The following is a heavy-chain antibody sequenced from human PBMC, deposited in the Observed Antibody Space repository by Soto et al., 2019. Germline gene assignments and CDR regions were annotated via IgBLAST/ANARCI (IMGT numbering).Heavy chain of an antibody. V-gene: IGHV3-21*01. CDR3: ARELGYCSSTSCSYYGMDV. CDR2: ISSSSSYI. J-gene: IGHJ6*02. CDR1: GFTFSSYS. D-gene: IGHD2-2*01. Sequence: PGGSLRLSCAASGFTFSSYSMNWVRQAPGKGLEWVSSISSSSSYIYYADSVKGRFTISRDNAKNSLYLQMNSLRAEDTAVYYCARELGYCSSTSCSYYGMDVWGQGTTVTVSS.